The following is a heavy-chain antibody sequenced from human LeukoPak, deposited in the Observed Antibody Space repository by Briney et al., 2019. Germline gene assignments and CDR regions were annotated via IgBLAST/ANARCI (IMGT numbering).Heavy chain of an antibody. Sequence: PGGSLRLSCAAPGFTFSSYAMSWVRQAPGKGLEWVSAISGSGGSTYYADSVKGLFTISRDNSKNTLYLQMNSLRAEDTAVYYCAKVEVAGHCYYWGQGTLVTVSS. J-gene: IGHJ4*02. CDR1: GFTFSSYA. V-gene: IGHV3-23*01. CDR3: AKVEVAGHCYY. CDR2: ISGSGGST. D-gene: IGHD6-19*01.